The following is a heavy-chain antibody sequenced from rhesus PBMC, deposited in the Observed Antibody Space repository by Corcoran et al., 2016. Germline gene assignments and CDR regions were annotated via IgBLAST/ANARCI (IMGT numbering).Heavy chain of an antibody. CDR1: GYTFTDYY. CDR3: AISRGAAAGTFDY. V-gene: IGHV1-138*01. D-gene: IGHD6-31*01. Sequence: QVQLVQSGAEAKKPGASVKVSCKASGYTFTDYYMPWVRQAPGQGLEWMGRINPKTGGTDYAQKFQDRVTTTRDTSTTTAYMELSSLRSEDTAVYYCAISRGAAAGTFDYWGQGVLVTVSS. CDR2: INPKTGGT. J-gene: IGHJ4*01.